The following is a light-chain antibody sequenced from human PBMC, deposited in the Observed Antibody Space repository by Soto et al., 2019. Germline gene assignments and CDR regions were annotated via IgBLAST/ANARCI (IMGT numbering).Light chain of an antibody. CDR3: QQYHSTLWT. CDR2: WAS. J-gene: IGKJ1*01. V-gene: IGKV4-1*01. CDR1: QSVLYSSNNKNY. Sequence: DIVMTQSPDSLAVSLGERATINCKSSQSVLYSSNNKNYIAWYQQKPGQPPKLLIYWASTRESGVPDRFSGSGSGTDFTLTISSLQAEDVAVYYCQQYHSTLWTFGQGTKVEIK.